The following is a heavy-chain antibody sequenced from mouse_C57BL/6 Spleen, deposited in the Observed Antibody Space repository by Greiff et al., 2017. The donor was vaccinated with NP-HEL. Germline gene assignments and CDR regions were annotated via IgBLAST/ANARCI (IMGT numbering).Heavy chain of an antibody. Sequence: QVQLQQPGAELVKPGASVKLSCKASGYTFTSYWMHWVKQRPGQGLEWIGMIHPNSGSTNYNEKFKSKATLTVDKSSSTAYMQLSSLTSEDSAVYYCARGEYEYDAWFAYWGQGTLVTVSA. J-gene: IGHJ3*01. V-gene: IGHV1-64*01. CDR3: ARGEYEYDAWFAY. D-gene: IGHD2-4*01. CDR1: GYTFTSYW. CDR2: IHPNSGST.